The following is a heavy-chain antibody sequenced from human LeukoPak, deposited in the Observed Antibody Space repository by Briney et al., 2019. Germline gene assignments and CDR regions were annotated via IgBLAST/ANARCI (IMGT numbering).Heavy chain of an antibody. Sequence: PGGSLRLSCAASGFSVSNSYMNWVRQAPGKGLEWVSAIHSGGSTFYADSVKGRFTISRDNSKNTLYLQMNTLRAEDTAVYYCARDTPTTGTRYFDCWGQGTLVTVSS. CDR3: ARDTPTTGTRYFDC. CDR1: GFSVSNSY. D-gene: IGHD1-1*01. CDR2: IHSGGST. V-gene: IGHV3-66*01. J-gene: IGHJ4*02.